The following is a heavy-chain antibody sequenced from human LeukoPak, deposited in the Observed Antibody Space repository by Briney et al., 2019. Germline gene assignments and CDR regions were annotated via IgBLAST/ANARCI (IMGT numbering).Heavy chain of an antibody. CDR1: GHALTELS. Sequence: GASVKVSCKVSGHALTELSMYWVRQAPGKGLEWMGGFDPEDGERIYAQKFQGRVTMTEDTSTDTAYMELSSLRSEDTAVYYCATDSMGNDVFDIWGQGTMVTVSS. CDR3: ATDSMGNDVFDI. CDR2: FDPEDGER. D-gene: IGHD7-27*01. J-gene: IGHJ3*02. V-gene: IGHV1-24*01.